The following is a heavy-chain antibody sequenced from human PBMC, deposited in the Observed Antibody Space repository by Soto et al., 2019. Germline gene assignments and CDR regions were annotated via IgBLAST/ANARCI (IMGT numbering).Heavy chain of an antibody. CDR2: IYYSGST. V-gene: IGHV4-31*03. D-gene: IGHD6-13*01. Sequence: PSETLSLTCTVSGGSISSGGYYWSWIRQHPGKGLEWIGYIYYSGSTYYNPSLKSRVTISVDTSKNQFSLKLSSVTAADTAVYYCARDSVRAAAGLLQTYYYYYMDVWGKGTTVTVSS. CDR3: ARDSVRAAAGLLQTYYYYYMDV. CDR1: GGSISSGGYY. J-gene: IGHJ6*03.